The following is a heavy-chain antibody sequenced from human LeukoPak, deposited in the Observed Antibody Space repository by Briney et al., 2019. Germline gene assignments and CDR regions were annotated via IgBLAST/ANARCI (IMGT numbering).Heavy chain of an antibody. CDR2: ISGSGGST. J-gene: IGHJ6*02. D-gene: IGHD3-3*01. CDR1: GFTFSSYA. CDR3: AKQGPYYDFWSGYYTDHYYYYGMDV. V-gene: IGHV3-23*01. Sequence: GGSLRLSCAASGFTFSSYAMSWVRQAPGKGLEWVSAISGSGGSTYYADSVKGRFTISRDNSKNTLYLQMNSPRAEDTAVYYCAKQGPYYDFWSGYYTDHYYYYGMDVWGQGTTVTVSS.